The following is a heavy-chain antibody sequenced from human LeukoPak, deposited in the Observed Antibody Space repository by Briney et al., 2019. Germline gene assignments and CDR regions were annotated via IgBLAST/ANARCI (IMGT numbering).Heavy chain of an antibody. Sequence: SETLSLTCTVSGGSISSYYWSWIRQPPGKGLEWIGYIYYSGSTNYNPSLKSRVTISVDTSKNQFSLKLSSVTAADTAVYYCARDQDVGYCSGGGCDYYYYGMDVWGQGTTVTVSS. D-gene: IGHD2-15*01. V-gene: IGHV4-59*01. CDR3: ARDQDVGYCSGGGCDYYYYGMDV. CDR1: GGSISSYY. CDR2: IYYSGST. J-gene: IGHJ6*02.